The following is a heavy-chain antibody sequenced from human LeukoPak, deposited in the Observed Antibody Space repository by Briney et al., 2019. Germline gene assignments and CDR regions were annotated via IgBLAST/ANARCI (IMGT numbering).Heavy chain of an antibody. D-gene: IGHD1-26*01. CDR2: INLDTSVT. CDR3: ARADDSGSYFDFDY. CDR1: RFAFSKSW. J-gene: IGHJ4*02. Sequence: PGGSLRLSCTASRFAFSKSWMHWVRQAPGKGLVWVSRINLDTSVTTYADSVKGRFTISRDNAKNTLYLQMSSLRGDDTAVYYCARADDSGSYFDFDYRGQGTLVTVSS. V-gene: IGHV3-74*01.